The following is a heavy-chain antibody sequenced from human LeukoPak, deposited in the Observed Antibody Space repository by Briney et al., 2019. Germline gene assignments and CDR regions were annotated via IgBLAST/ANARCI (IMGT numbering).Heavy chain of an antibody. CDR2: ISYRGST. J-gene: IGHJ4*02. Sequence: SETLSLTCTVYGGSISSSTYYWGWIRQPPGKGLEWIGTISYRGSTYYKPSLKSRVTISVDTSKNQFSLKLSSVTAADTAVYYCARHAVGATPFDYWGQGTLVTVSS. D-gene: IGHD1-26*01. CDR3: ARHAVGATPFDY. V-gene: IGHV4-39*01. CDR1: GGSISSSTYY.